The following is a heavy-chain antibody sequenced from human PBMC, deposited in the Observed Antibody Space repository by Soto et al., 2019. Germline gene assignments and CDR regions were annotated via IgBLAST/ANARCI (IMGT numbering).Heavy chain of an antibody. CDR3: ARDHGDYYYYYMDV. Sequence: LRLSCAASGFTFSSYSMNWVRQAPGKGLEWVSYISSSSTIYYADSVKGRFTISRDDAKNSLYLQMNSLRAEDTAVFYCARDHGDYYYYYMDVWGKGTTVTVSS. D-gene: IGHD3-16*01. CDR1: GFTFSSYS. V-gene: IGHV3-48*01. J-gene: IGHJ6*03. CDR2: ISSSSTI.